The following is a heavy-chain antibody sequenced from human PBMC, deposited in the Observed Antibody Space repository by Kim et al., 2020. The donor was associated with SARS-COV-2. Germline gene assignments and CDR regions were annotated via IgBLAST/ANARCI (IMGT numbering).Heavy chain of an antibody. CDR2: IYYSGST. V-gene: IGHV4-59*01. Sequence: SETLSLTCTVSGGSISSYYWSWIRQPPGKGLEWIGYIYYSGSTNYNPSHKSRVTISVDTSKNQFSLQLSSVTAADTAVYYCAREPEYYYGSGAFDFWGQGTLVTVSS. J-gene: IGHJ4*02. D-gene: IGHD3-10*01. CDR1: GGSISSYY. CDR3: AREPEYYYGSGAFDF.